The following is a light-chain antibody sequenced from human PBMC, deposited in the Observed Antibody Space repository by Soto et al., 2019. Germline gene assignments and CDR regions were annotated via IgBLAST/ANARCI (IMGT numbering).Light chain of an antibody. J-gene: IGKJ1*01. CDR2: AAS. CDR3: LQNNTCPTWT. V-gene: IGKV1-17*01. Sequence: DIQMTQSASSLAASGDDRFTITCRATQDISNGLAWYQQRTGRVPQRLIYAASTLQSGVSPRFSGSGSGTEFDITISSLQPEDFVTYYCLQNNTCPTWTFGQGTQVDIK. CDR1: QDISNG.